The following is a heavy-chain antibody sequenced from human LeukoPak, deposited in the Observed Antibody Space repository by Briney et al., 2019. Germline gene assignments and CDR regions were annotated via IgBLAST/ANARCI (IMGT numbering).Heavy chain of an antibody. J-gene: IGHJ4*02. CDR2: FDPEDGET. Sequence: ASVKVSCKVSGYTLTGLSMHWVRQAPGKGLEWMGGFDPEDGETIYAQKFQGRVTMTEDTSTDTAYMELSSLRSEDTAVYYCATVGGYGDYVLDYWGQGTLVTVSS. V-gene: IGHV1-24*01. CDR1: GYTLTGLS. CDR3: ATVGGYGDYVLDY. D-gene: IGHD4-17*01.